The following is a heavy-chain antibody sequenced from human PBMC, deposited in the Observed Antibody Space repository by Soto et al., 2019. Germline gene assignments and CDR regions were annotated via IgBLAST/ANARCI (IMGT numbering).Heavy chain of an antibody. CDR3: TRENIENCGGLYDAFDI. CDR2: MNPKSGGA. Sequence: ASVKVSCKTSGYTFTDYYTHWVRQAPGQGLEWMGWMNPKSGGAYFAQKFQGRVTLTRDTSIGTAYIEVNSLTSDDTAVYFCTRENIENCGGLYDAFDIWGQGTTVTVSS. V-gene: IGHV1-2*02. J-gene: IGHJ3*02. CDR1: GYTFTDYY. D-gene: IGHD4-17*01.